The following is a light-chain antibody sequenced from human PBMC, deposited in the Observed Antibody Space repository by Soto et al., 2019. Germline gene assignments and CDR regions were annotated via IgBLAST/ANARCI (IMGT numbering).Light chain of an antibody. CDR1: TGEIGSYNY. J-gene: IGLJ1*01. CDR2: EVT. CDR3: SSYTNMHTSAGV. V-gene: IGLV2-14*01. Sequence: QSVVTQPASVSGSPGRAVTLTCTGTTGEIGSYNYVSWYQQHPGKAPKLIIYEVTDRPSGVSNRVSGSKSGNKASLTISGSQAEDEDECYCSSYTNMHTSAGVFGNGTKLTVL.